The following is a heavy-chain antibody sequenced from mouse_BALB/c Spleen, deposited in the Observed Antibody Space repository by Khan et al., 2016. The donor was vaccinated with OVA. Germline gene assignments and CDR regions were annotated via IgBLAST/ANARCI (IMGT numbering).Heavy chain of an antibody. J-gene: IGHJ2*01. CDR1: GFTITSDYA. CDR3: ARVYGGYLDY. D-gene: IGHD2-10*02. Sequence: EVQLQESGPGLVKPSQSLSLTCTVTGFTITSDYAWNWIRQFPGNKLEWMGYISYSGNTKYNPSLKSRISITRDTSKNQFFLQLNSVTIEDTATYYCARVYGGYLDYWGQGTTLTVSS. CDR2: ISYSGNT. V-gene: IGHV3-2*02.